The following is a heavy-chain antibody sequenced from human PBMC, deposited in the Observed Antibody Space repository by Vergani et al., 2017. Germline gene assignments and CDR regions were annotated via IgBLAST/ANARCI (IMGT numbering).Heavy chain of an antibody. D-gene: IGHD3-10*01. J-gene: IGHJ6*02. CDR3: AKDHYYGSGSYPYYYYGMDV. CDR1: GFTFSSYG. V-gene: IGHV3-30*02. CDR2: IRYDGSNK. Sequence: QVQLVESGGGVVQPGGSLRLPCAASGFTFSSYGMHWVRQAPGKGLEWVAFIRYDGSNKYYADSVKGRFTISRDNSKNTLYLQMNSLRAEDTAVYYCAKDHYYGSGSYPYYYYGMDVWGQGTTVTVSS.